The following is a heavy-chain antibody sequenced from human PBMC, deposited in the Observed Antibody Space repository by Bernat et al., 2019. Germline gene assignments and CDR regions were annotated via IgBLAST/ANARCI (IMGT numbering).Heavy chain of an antibody. D-gene: IGHD6-6*01. CDR1: GFTFSSYG. V-gene: IGHV3-30*18. CDR3: AKDFSPSRAARLGWFDP. J-gene: IGHJ5*02. Sequence: QVQLVESGGGVVQPGRSLRLSCAASGFTFSSYGMHWVRQAPGKGLEWVAVISYDGSNKYYADSVKGRFTISRDNSKNTLYLQMNSLRAEDTAVYYCAKDFSPSRAARLGWFDPWGQGTLVTVSS. CDR2: ISYDGSNK.